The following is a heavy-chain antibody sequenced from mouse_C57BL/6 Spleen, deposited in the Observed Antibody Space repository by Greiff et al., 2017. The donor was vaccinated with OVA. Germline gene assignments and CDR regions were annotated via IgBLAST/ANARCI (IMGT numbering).Heavy chain of an antibody. CDR3: ASSRWFPGWY. CDR1: GYTFTSYW. CDR2: IDPSDSYT. Sequence: VQLQQPGAELVRPGTSVKLSCKASGYTFTSYWMHWVKQRPGQGLEWIGVIDPSDSYTNYNQKFKGKATLTVDTSSSTAYMQLSSLTSEDSAVYYCASSRWFPGWYWGQGTTLTVSS. V-gene: IGHV1-59*01. D-gene: IGHD2-3*01. J-gene: IGHJ2*01.